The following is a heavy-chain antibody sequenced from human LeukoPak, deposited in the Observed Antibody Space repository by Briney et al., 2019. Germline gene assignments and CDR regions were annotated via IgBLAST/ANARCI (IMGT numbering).Heavy chain of an antibody. CDR3: AKKPYSNNYYYYYMDV. D-gene: IGHD4-11*01. CDR2: LSGSGGST. J-gene: IGHJ6*03. Sequence: QPGGSLRLSCAASGFTFSSYAMSWVRQAPGKGLEWVSALSGSGGSTYYADSVKGRFTISRDNSKNTLYLQMNSLRAEDTAVYYCAKKPYSNNYYYYYMDVWGKGTTVTVSS. CDR1: GFTFSSYA. V-gene: IGHV3-23*01.